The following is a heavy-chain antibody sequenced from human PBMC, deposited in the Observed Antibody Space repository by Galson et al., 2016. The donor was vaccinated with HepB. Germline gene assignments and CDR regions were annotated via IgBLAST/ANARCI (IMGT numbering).Heavy chain of an antibody. Sequence: SLRLSCAASGFTFSSYSMTWVRQAPGKGLEWVANIKQDGSEKYYVDSVKGRFTISRDNAKNSLYLQMNSLRDEDTAVYYCARGRGVDVWGQGTTVTVSS. CDR2: IKQDGSEK. V-gene: IGHV3-7*03. CDR3: ARGRGVDV. J-gene: IGHJ6*02. CDR1: GFTFSSYS.